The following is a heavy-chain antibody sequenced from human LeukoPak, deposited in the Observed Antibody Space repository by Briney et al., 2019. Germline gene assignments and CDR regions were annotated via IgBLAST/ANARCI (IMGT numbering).Heavy chain of an antibody. V-gene: IGHV3-15*01. J-gene: IGHJ4*02. CDR2: IKSKTDGGTT. CDR3: TTEQQLVRFDY. D-gene: IGHD6-13*01. Sequence: GGSLRLSCAASGLTFSNAWMSWVRQAPGKGLEWVGRIKSKTDGGTTDYAAPVKGRFTISRDDSKNTLYLQMNSLKTEDTAVYYCTTEQQLVRFDYWGQGTLVTVSS. CDR1: GLTFSNAW.